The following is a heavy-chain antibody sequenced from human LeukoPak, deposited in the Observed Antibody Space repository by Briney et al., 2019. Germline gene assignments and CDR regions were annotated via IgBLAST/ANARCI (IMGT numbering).Heavy chain of an antibody. J-gene: IGHJ4*02. V-gene: IGHV1-8*02. D-gene: IGHD2-2*01. CDR2: MNPNSGNT. CDR3: ARGSRYGGNY. Sequence: ASVKVSCKASGYTFTSYYMHWVRQAPGQGLEWMGWMNPNSGNTGYAQKFQGRVTMTRNTSISTAYMELSSLRSENTAVYYCARGSRYGGNYWGQGTLVTVSS. CDR1: GYTFTSYY.